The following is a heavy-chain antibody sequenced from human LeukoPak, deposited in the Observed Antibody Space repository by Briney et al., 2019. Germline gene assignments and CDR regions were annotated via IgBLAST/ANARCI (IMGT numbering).Heavy chain of an antibody. CDR2: IYTSGST. CDR1: GGSISSYY. V-gene: IGHV4-4*07. D-gene: IGHD3-10*01. CDR3: ARGGQCGSGSYYTYYYYGMDV. Sequence: SETLSLTCTVSGGSISSYYWSWIRQPAGKGLEWIGRIYTSGSTNYNPSLKSRATMSVDTSKNQFSLKLSSVTAADTAVYYCARGGQCGSGSYYTYYYYGMDVWGQGTTVTVSS. J-gene: IGHJ6*02.